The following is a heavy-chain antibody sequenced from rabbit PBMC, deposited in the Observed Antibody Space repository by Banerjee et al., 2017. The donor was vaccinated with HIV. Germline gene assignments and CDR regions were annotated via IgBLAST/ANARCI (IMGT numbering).Heavy chain of an antibody. J-gene: IGHJ4*01. V-gene: IGHV1S47*01. CDR3: VRDLGYDDLSEKGYFNL. Sequence: QEQLVESGGGLVKPEGSLQLSCTASGFDFSVYGLSWVRQAPGKGLEWIGYIDPIFGRTYYASWVNGRFTISSHNAQNTLYLQLNSLTAADTATYFCVRDLGYDDLSEKGYFNLWGQGTLVTVS. D-gene: IGHD2-1*01. CDR1: GFDFSVYG. CDR2: IDPIFGRT.